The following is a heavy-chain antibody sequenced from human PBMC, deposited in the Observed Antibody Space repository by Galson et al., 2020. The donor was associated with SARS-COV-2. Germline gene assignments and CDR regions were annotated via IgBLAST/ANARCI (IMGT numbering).Heavy chain of an antibody. CDR3: ARDVGYNYNYARAFDI. J-gene: IGHJ3*02. Sequence: GGSLRLSCAASGFTFSSYAMHWVRQAPGKGLEWVAVISYDGSNKYYADSVKGRFTISRDNSKNTLYLQMNSLRAEDTAVYYCARDVGYNYNYARAFDIWGQGTMVTVSS. CDR2: ISYDGSNK. V-gene: IGHV3-30*01. D-gene: IGHD1-7*01. CDR1: GFTFSSYA.